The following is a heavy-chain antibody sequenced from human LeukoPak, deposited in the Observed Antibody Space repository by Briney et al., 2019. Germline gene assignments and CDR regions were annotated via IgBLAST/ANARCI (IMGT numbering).Heavy chain of an antibody. Sequence: SETLSLTCTVSGDSLSRSYYYWGWIRQSPGKGLEWIGTFYYSGSTYYNPSLKSRVTISVDTSKNQFSLKLSSVTAADTAVYYCAREDVVVVAATHYYYGMDVWGQGTTVTVSS. CDR2: FYYSGST. D-gene: IGHD2-15*01. CDR1: GDSLSRSYYY. J-gene: IGHJ6*02. V-gene: IGHV4-39*07. CDR3: AREDVVVVAATHYYYGMDV.